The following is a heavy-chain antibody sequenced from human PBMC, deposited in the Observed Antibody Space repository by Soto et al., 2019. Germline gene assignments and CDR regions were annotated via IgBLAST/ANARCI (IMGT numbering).Heavy chain of an antibody. CDR1: GFTFSSYW. CDR3: ARDWIVVVPAAMPDWFDP. V-gene: IGHV3-7*01. J-gene: IGHJ5*02. CDR2: IKQDGSEK. D-gene: IGHD2-2*01. Sequence: PGGSLRLSCAASGFTFSSYWMSWVRQAPGKGLEWVANIKQDGSEKYYVDSVKGRFTISRDNAKNSLYLQMNSLRAEDTAVYYCARDWIVVVPAAMPDWFDPWGQGTLVTV.